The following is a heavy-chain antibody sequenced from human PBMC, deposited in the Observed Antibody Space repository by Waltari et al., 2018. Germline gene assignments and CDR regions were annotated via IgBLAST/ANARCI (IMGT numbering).Heavy chain of an antibody. CDR2: INTDGSST. D-gene: IGHD5-18*01. Sequence: EVQLVESGGGLVQPGGSLRLSCAASGFTFSSYWMHWVRQAPGKGVVGVSRINTDGSSTSYAESVNGRFTITRDNAKYTRYLQMNSLGAEDTAVYYCAIVAAMDDYWGQGTLVTVSS. V-gene: IGHV3-74*01. CDR3: AIVAAMDDY. CDR1: GFTFSSYW. J-gene: IGHJ4*02.